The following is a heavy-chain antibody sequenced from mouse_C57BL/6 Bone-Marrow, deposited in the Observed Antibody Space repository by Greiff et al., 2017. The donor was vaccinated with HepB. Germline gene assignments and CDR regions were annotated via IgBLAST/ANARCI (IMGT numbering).Heavy chain of an antibody. CDR2: IWGVGST. V-gene: IGHV2-6*01. CDR1: GFSLTSYG. J-gene: IGHJ3*01. Sequence: VKVVESGPGLVAPSQSLSITCTVSGFSLTSYGVDWVRQSPGKGLEWLGVIWGVGSTNYNSALKSRLSISKDNSKSQVFLKMNSLQTDDTAMYYCASEIGAYGSSPFAYWGQGTLVTVSA. CDR3: ASEIGAYGSSPFAY. D-gene: IGHD1-1*01.